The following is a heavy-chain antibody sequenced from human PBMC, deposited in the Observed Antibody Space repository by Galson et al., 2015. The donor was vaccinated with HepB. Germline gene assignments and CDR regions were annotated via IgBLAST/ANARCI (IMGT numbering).Heavy chain of an antibody. CDR3: TTTGPYIVATIKLVANDY. D-gene: IGHD5-12*01. Sequence: SLRLSCAASGFSFSNAWMSWVRQAPGKGLEWVGRIKSKTDGGTTDYAAPVKGRFTISRDDSKNTLYLQMNSLKTEDTAVYYCTTTGPYIVATIKLVANDYWGQGTLVTVSS. V-gene: IGHV3-15*01. CDR2: IKSKTDGGTT. CDR1: GFSFSNAW. J-gene: IGHJ4*02.